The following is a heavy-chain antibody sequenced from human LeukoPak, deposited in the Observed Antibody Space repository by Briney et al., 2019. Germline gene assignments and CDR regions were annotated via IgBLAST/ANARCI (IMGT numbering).Heavy chain of an antibody. CDR2: IRSKANSYAT. J-gene: IGHJ5*02. D-gene: IGHD6-19*01. CDR3: TTLGGIAVAGTWFDP. CDR1: GISFSAHG. V-gene: IGHV3-73*01. Sequence: GGSLRLSCAASGISFSAHGMHWVRQASGKGLEWVGRIRSKANSYATAYAVSVKGRFTISRDDSKNTVYLQMNSLKTEDTAIYYCTTLGGIAVAGTWFDPWGQGTLVTVSA.